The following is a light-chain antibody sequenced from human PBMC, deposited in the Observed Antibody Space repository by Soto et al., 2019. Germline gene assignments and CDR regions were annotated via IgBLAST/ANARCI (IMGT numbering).Light chain of an antibody. CDR1: QSVSSY. Sequence: EIVLTQSPATLSLSPGERATLSCRASQSVSSYLAWYQQKPGQAPRLLIYDASNRATGIPARFSGSGSGTDFTLTISSLEPEDCAVYYCQERSNWPFTFGRGTKVDIK. V-gene: IGKV3-11*01. CDR2: DAS. CDR3: QERSNWPFT. J-gene: IGKJ3*01.